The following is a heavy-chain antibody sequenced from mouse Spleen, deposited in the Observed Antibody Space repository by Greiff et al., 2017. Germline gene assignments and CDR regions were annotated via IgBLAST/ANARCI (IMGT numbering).Heavy chain of an antibody. J-gene: IGHJ4*01. Sequence: DVKLVESGGGLVKPGGSLKLSCAASGFTFSSYAMSWVRQTPEKRLEWVATISSGGSYTYYPDSVKGRFTISRDNAKNTLYLQMSSLRSEDTAMYYCARAYDYETYCAMDYWGQGTSVTVSS. CDR2: ISSGGSYT. V-gene: IGHV5-9-1*01. CDR3: ARAYDYETYCAMDY. CDR1: GFTFSSYA. D-gene: IGHD2-4*01.